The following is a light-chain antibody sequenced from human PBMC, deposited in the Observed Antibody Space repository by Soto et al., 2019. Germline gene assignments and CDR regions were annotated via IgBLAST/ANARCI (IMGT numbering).Light chain of an antibody. CDR3: QQRSDSIT. CDR1: HSVTTH. CDR2: DAS. Sequence: EFVLTQSPYTLSLSPGERATLSCWASHSVTTHLAWFQQRPGQTPRLLIYDASTRAPGIPARFSGRGSGADFTLTISSLEPEDFAVYYCQQRSDSITFAQGTRLEIK. J-gene: IGKJ5*01. V-gene: IGKV3-11*01.